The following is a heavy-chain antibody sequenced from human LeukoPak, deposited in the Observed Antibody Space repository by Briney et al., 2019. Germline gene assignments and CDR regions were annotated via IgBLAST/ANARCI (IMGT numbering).Heavy chain of an antibody. J-gene: IGHJ4*02. Sequence: GRSLRLSCAASGFTFSSYGMHWVRQAPGKGLEWVAVISYDGSNKYYADSVKGRFTISRDNSKNTLYLQMNSLRAEDTAVYYCAKDHGPPDYWGQGNLVTVSS. CDR2: ISYDGSNK. CDR3: AKDHGPPDY. D-gene: IGHD4-17*01. V-gene: IGHV3-30*18. CDR1: GFTFSSYG.